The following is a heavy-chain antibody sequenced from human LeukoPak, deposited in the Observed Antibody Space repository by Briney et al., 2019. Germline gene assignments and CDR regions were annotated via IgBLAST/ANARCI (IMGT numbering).Heavy chain of an antibody. CDR1: GYTFTGYY. V-gene: IGHV1-2*02. CDR3: ATVFIAAPAGFDY. D-gene: IGHD6-6*01. J-gene: IGHJ4*02. CDR2: INPNSGGT. Sequence: GASVKVSCKASGYTFTGYYMHWVRQAPGQGLEWMGWINPNSGGTNYAQKFQGRVTMTRDTSISTAYMELSRLRSDDTAVYYCATVFIAAPAGFDYWGQGTLVTVPS.